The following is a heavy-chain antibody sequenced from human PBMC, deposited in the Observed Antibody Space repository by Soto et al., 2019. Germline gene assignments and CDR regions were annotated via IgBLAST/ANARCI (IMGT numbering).Heavy chain of an antibody. D-gene: IGHD6-13*01. CDR2: MGAHSGHR. V-gene: IGHV1-18*01. CDR3: EREGQQQAQEEYYQFNGMDV. CDR1: GYNFTRFG. J-gene: IGHJ6*02. Sequence: QFQLVQSGAEVKKPGASVRVSCKASGYNFTRFGITWVRQAPGQGLEWMGWMGAHSGHRRQAPRFQGRLTMTTDASLSTAYIDLRSLRSDDTALYYCEREGQQQAQEEYYQFNGMDVWGQGTMVIVSS.